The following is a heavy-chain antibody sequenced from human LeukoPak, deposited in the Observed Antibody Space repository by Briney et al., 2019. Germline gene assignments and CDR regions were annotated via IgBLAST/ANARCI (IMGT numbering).Heavy chain of an antibody. D-gene: IGHD6-13*01. J-gene: IGHJ4*02. CDR1: GYTFTGYY. CDR2: INPNSGGT. V-gene: IGHV1-2*02. CDR3: AREFGYSSSRAVDY. Sequence: ASVKVSCKASGYTFTGYYMHWVRPAPGQGLEWMGWINPNSGGTNYAQKFQGRVTMTRDTSISTAYMELSRLRSDDTAVYYCAREFGYSSSRAVDYWGQGTLVTVSS.